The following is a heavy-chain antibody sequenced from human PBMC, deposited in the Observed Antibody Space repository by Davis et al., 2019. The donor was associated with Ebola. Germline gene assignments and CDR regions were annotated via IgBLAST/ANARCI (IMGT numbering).Heavy chain of an antibody. CDR3: ARGARSGWYYFDY. V-gene: IGHV4-59*02. CDR2: MYYSGST. Sequence: PSETLSLTCTVSGGSVSSYYWSWIRQPPGKGLEWIAYMYYSGSTNYNPSLKSRVTISVDTSKNHFSLKLSFVTAADTAVYYCARGARSGWYYFDYWGQGTLVTVSS. J-gene: IGHJ4*02. D-gene: IGHD6-19*01. CDR1: GGSVSSYY.